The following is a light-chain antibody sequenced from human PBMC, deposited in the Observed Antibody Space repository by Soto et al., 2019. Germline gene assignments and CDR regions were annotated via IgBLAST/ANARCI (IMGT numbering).Light chain of an antibody. Sequence: DIVMTQSPASLAVSLGARATINCKSSQSVLYTSDSRNYLAWYQQKPGQPPKLLISWASTRQSGVPDRFSGSGSGTDFTLTISSLQAEDVAVFYCQQYYNLPYTFGQGTKLEIK. CDR1: QSVLYTSDSRNY. CDR2: WAS. V-gene: IGKV4-1*01. CDR3: QQYYNLPYT. J-gene: IGKJ2*01.